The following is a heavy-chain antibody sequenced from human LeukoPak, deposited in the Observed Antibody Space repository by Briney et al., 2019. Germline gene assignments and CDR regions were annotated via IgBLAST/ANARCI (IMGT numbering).Heavy chain of an antibody. Sequence: GGSLRLSCAASGFTFSGSAMHWVRQASGKGLEWVGRIRSKANSYATAYTASVKGRFTISRDDSKNTAYLQMNSLETEDTAVYYCTKGYDISDYWGPGTLVTVSS. J-gene: IGHJ4*02. CDR1: GFTFSGSA. D-gene: IGHD3-22*01. CDR3: TKGYDISDY. V-gene: IGHV3-73*01. CDR2: IRSKANSYAT.